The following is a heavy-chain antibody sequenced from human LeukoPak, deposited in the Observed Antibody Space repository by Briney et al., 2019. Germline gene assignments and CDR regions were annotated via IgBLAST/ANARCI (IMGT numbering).Heavy chain of an antibody. J-gene: IGHJ4*02. V-gene: IGHV3-64D*06. CDR1: GFTFSSFA. CDR3: VKSPGSGWPV. Sequence: GGSLRLSCAASGFTFSSFAMHWVRQAPGKGLEYLSAIYSDGSRTYYADSVKGRFTISRDNSKNTLYFEMSSLRVEDTAVYYCVKSPGSGWPVWGQGTLLTVSS. CDR2: IYSDGSRT. D-gene: IGHD6-19*01.